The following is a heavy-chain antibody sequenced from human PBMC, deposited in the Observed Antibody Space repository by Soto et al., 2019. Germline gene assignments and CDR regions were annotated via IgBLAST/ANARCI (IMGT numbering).Heavy chain of an antibody. Sequence: QVQLVESGGGVVQPGRSLRLSCAASGFTFSSYALHWVRQAPGKGLEWVAVISYDGSNKYYADSVKGRFTISRDNSKNTLYLQMNSRRAEDTAVYYCARDVESGSSQYYYYYYGMDVWGQGTTVTVSS. V-gene: IGHV3-30-3*01. CDR2: ISYDGSNK. CDR3: ARDVESGSSQYYYYYYGMDV. J-gene: IGHJ6*02. CDR1: GFTFSSYA. D-gene: IGHD1-26*01.